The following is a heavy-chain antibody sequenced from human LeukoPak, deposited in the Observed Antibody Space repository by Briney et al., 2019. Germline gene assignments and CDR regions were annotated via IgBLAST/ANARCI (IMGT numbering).Heavy chain of an antibody. CDR2: INADGSTT. CDR3: IVVVEPPDSDGFDV. V-gene: IGHV3-74*01. CDR1: GFTFGNSW. D-gene: IGHD1-14*01. J-gene: IGHJ3*01. Sequence: LGGSLRLSCAASGFTFGNSWVHWVRQAPGKGLVWVSLINADGSTTSYADSVKGRFTISRDNARNTLSLEMSSLTIEDTAVYYCIVVVEPPDSDGFDVWGQGTMITVSS.